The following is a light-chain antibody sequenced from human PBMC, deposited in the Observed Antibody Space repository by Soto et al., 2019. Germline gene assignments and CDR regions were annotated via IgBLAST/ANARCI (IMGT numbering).Light chain of an antibody. CDR3: SSYTSSSTLAVV. CDR2: EVS. V-gene: IGLV2-14*01. CDR1: SSDVGGYNY. J-gene: IGLJ2*01. Sequence: QSALTQPASVSGSPGQSITISCTGTSSDVGGYNYVSWYQQHPGKAPKLMIYEVSNRPSGVSNRFSGSKSGNTASLTISGLQADDEDAYYCSSYTSSSTLAVVFGGGTKVTVL.